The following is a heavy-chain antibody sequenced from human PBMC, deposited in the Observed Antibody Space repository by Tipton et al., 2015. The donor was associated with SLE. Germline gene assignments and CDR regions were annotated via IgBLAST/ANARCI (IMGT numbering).Heavy chain of an antibody. CDR2: ISSSGSTI. V-gene: IGHV3-48*03. CDR1: GFTFSSYE. D-gene: IGHD1-26*01. J-gene: IGHJ3*02. Sequence: GSLRLSRAASGFTFSSYEMNWVRQAPGKGLEWVSYISSSGSTIYYADSVKGRFTISRDNAKNSLYLQMNSLRAEDTAVYYCARVRVGATPGAFDIWGQGTMVTVSS. CDR3: ARVRVGATPGAFDI.